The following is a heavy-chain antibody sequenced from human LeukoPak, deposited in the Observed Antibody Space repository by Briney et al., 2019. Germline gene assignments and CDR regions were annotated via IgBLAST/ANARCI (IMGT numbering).Heavy chain of an antibody. CDR1: GFTFSSYW. CDR3: ARVFSSGWYADYYTDV. J-gene: IGHJ6*03. D-gene: IGHD6-19*01. CDR2: IKQDGSEK. V-gene: IGHV3-7*01. Sequence: GGSLRPSCAASGFTFSSYWMSWVRQAPGKGLEWVANIKQDGSEKYYVDSVKGRFTISRDNAKNSLYLQMSSLRAEDTAVYYCARVFSSGWYADYYTDVWGKGTTVTVSS.